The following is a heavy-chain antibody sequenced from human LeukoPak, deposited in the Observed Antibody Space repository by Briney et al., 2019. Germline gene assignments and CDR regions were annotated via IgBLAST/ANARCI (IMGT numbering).Heavy chain of an antibody. V-gene: IGHV1-2*02. Sequence: GASVKVSCKASGYTFTGYYMHWVRQAPGPGREWMGWINPNSGGTNYAQKFQGRVTMTRDTSISTAYMELSRLRSDDTAVYYCARVPPGYSSSYLDYWGQGTLVTVSS. CDR2: INPNSGGT. D-gene: IGHD6-13*01. CDR3: ARVPPGYSSSYLDY. J-gene: IGHJ4*02. CDR1: GYTFTGYY.